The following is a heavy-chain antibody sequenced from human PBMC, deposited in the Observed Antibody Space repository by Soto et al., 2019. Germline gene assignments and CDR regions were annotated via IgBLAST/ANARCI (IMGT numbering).Heavy chain of an antibody. V-gene: IGHV4-4*07. D-gene: IGHD6-13*01. J-gene: IGHJ6*02. Sequence: SETLSLTCTVSGDSISSYYWNWIRQPAGKGPEWIARIYSSGSTNYNPSLKSRVTMSVDTSMNQFSLRLTSVTAADTAVYYCAGIAPSIYYGMDVWGQGTTVTVSS. CDR3: AGIAPSIYYGMDV. CDR2: IYSSGST. CDR1: GDSISSYY.